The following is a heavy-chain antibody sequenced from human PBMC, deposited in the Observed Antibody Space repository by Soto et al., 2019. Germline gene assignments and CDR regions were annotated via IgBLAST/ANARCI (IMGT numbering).Heavy chain of an antibody. J-gene: IGHJ4*02. CDR2: INAANGDT. V-gene: IGHV1-3*01. CDR1: GYTFTSYG. CDR3: AKYRRTEEEGFTLDS. D-gene: IGHD3-16*02. Sequence: GASVKVSCKASGYTFTSYGIHWVRQAPGQRLEWMGWINAANGDTKYSPKFQGRVTMSVDTSKNQFYLKLSSVNAADTAVYYCAKYRRTEEEGFTLDSWGRGTLVTVSS.